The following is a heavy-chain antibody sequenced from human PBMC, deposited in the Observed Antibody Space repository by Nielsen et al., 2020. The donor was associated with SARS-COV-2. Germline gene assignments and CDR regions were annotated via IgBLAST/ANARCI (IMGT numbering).Heavy chain of an antibody. V-gene: IGHV3-20*01. Sequence: GGSLRLSCAASGFTFDDYGMSWVRQAPGKGLEWVSGINWNGGSTGYADSVKGRFTISRDNAKNSLYLQMNSLRAEDTALYHCARGYCSSTSCYARIAADYYGMDVWGQGTTLTVSS. D-gene: IGHD2-2*01. CDR3: ARGYCSSTSCYARIAADYYGMDV. CDR1: GFTFDDYG. J-gene: IGHJ6*02. CDR2: INWNGGST.